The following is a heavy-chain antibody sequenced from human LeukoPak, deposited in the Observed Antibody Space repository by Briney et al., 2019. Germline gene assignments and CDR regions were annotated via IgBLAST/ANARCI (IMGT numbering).Heavy chain of an antibody. CDR1: GFTFSSYS. CDR2: ISSSSSYI. J-gene: IGHJ4*02. Sequence: GGSLRLSCAASGFTFSSYSMNWVRQAPGKGLERVSSISSSSSYIYYADSVKGRFTISRDNSKNTLYLQMNSLRAEDTAVYYCARDPNDFWSGYQTSFDYWGQGTLVTVSS. CDR3: ARDPNDFWSGYQTSFDY. V-gene: IGHV3-21*03. D-gene: IGHD3-3*01.